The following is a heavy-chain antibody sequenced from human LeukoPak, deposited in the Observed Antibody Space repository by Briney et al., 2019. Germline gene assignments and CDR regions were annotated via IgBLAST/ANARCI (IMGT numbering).Heavy chain of an antibody. CDR3: ARDGSSSWYNYYYYYMDV. CDR2: IKQDGSEK. CDR1: GFTFSSYW. V-gene: IGHV3-7*01. Sequence: PGGPLRLSCAASGFTFSSYWMSWVRQAPGKGLEWVANIKQDGSEKYYVDSVKGRFTISRDNAKHSLYLQMNSLRAEDTAVYYCARDGSSSWYNYYYYYMDVWGKGTTVTVSS. D-gene: IGHD6-13*01. J-gene: IGHJ6*03.